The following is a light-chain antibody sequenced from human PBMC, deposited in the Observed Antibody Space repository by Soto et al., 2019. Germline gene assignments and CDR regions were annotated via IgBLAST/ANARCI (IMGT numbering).Light chain of an antibody. CDR3: QQLKKYPLS. CDR2: SAS. Sequence: IQLTQSPSSLSASIGDRVTITCRASQDISSYLAWYRQKAGKAPELLIESASTLQSGGTSRFSSSGSGTDFALSINRLQPEDFATYNCQQLKKYPLSFGGGTKVEIK. J-gene: IGKJ4*01. CDR1: QDISSY. V-gene: IGKV1-9*01.